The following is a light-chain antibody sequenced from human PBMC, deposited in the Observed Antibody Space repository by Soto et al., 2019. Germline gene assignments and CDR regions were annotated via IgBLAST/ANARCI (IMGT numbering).Light chain of an antibody. J-gene: IGLJ2*01. CDR3: SSCTSSIVV. V-gene: IGLV2-14*01. Sequence: QSALTQPASVSGSPGQSITICCTGTSSDVGGYNYVSWYQQHPGKAPKLMIYEVSDRPSGVSNRLSGSKSGNTASLTISGLQAEDEAHYYCSSCTSSIVVFGAGTKLTVL. CDR1: SSDVGGYNY. CDR2: EVS.